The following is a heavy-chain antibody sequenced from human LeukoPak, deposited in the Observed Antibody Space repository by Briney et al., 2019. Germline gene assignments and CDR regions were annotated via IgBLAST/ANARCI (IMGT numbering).Heavy chain of an antibody. D-gene: IGHD1-26*01. Sequence: ASLRVSSTVSGHTLTDLSTHWVRQTPGGRREWMGGLDPEDGETIYAQKFQGRVTMTEDTSTDTAYMELSSLRSEDTAVYYCATGGIYSLLDYWGQGTLVRV. CDR1: GHTLTDLS. CDR3: ATGGIYSLLDY. V-gene: IGHV1-24*01. CDR2: LDPEDGET. J-gene: IGHJ4*02.